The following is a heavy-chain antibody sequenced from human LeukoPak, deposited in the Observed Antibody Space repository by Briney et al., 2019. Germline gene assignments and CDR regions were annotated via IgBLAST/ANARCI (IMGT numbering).Heavy chain of an antibody. J-gene: IGHJ5*02. V-gene: IGHV4-39*01. D-gene: IGHD6-19*01. CDR3: ARVLAVAVFHNWFDP. CDR2: IYYSGST. Sequence: SDTLSLTCTVSGGSISSSSYYWGWLRQPPGKGLEWIGSIYYSGSTYYNPSLKSRVTISVDTSKNQFALKLGSVTAADTAVYYCARVLAVAVFHNWFDPWGQGILVTVSS. CDR1: GGSISSSSYY.